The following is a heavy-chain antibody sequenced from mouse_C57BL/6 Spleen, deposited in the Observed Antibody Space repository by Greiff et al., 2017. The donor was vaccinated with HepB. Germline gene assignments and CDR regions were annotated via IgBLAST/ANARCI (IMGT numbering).Heavy chain of an antibody. D-gene: IGHD1-1*01. CDR3: ARGYGGFDY. Sequence: EVQLQQSGPELVKPGASVKISCKASGYSFTGYYMNWVKQSPEKSLEWIGEINPSTGGTTYNQKFKAKATLTVDKSSSTAYMQLKSLTSEDSAVYYCARGYGGFDYWGQGTTLTVSS. CDR2: INPSTGGT. J-gene: IGHJ2*01. V-gene: IGHV1-42*01. CDR1: GYSFTGYY.